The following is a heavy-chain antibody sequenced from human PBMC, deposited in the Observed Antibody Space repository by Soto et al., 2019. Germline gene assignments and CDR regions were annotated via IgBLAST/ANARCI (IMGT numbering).Heavy chain of an antibody. V-gene: IGHV3-21*01. CDR1: GFTFSSYS. D-gene: IGHD3-3*01. J-gene: IGHJ4*02. CDR2: ISSSSSYI. CDR3: ARDRGGGVVVFDY. Sequence: GGSLRLSCAASGFTFSSYSMNWVRQAPGKGLEWVSSISSSSSYIYYADSVKGRFTISRDNAKNSLYLQMNSLRAEDTAVYYCARDRGGGVVVFDYWGQGTLVTVSS.